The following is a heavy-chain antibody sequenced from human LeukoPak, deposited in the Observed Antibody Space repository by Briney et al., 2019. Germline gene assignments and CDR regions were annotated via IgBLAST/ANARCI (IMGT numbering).Heavy chain of an antibody. J-gene: IGHJ2*01. D-gene: IGHD7-27*01. CDR3: ARAPGVAEVGRLDL. CDR2: IFYSGNI. Sequence: SETLSLTCTVSGGSISSHYWSWIRQPPGKGLEWIGYIFYSGNIYYNPSLRSRVTISVDTSKNQVSLKLSSVTVADTAVYYCARAPGVAEVGRLDLWGRGTLVTVSS. CDR1: GGSISSHY. V-gene: IGHV4-59*06.